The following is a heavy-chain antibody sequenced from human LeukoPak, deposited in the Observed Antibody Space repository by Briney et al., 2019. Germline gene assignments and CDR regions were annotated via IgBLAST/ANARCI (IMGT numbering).Heavy chain of an antibody. V-gene: IGHV3-21*01. J-gene: IGHJ4*02. CDR1: GFTFSSYS. CDR3: ARAAAGVVPAATLDY. CDR2: ISSSSSYI. D-gene: IGHD2-2*01. Sequence: GGSLRLSCAASGFTFSSYSMNWVRQAPGKGLEWVSSISSSSSYIYYADSVKGRFTISRDNAKNSPYLQMNSLRAEDTAVYYCARAAAGVVPAATLDYWGQGTLVTVSS.